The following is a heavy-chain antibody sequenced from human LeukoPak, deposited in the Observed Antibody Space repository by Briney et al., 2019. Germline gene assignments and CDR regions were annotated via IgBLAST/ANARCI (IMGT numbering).Heavy chain of an antibody. D-gene: IGHD3-9*01. CDR2: ISGSGGST. CDR3: AKDNFHSYFDY. V-gene: IGHV3-23*01. Sequence: GGSLRLSCAASGFTFSSYAMSWVRQAPGKGLEWVSAISGSGGSTYYAGSVKGRFTISRDNSKNTLYLHMNSLRAEDTAVYYCAKDNFHSYFDYWGQGTLVTASS. CDR1: GFTFSSYA. J-gene: IGHJ4*02.